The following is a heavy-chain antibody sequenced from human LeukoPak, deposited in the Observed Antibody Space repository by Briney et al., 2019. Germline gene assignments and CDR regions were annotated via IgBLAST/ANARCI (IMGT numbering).Heavy chain of an antibody. CDR3: AKRGVVVRVILVGFHKEANYFDS. CDR1: GMKGKNDG. Sequence: PRWGLILSWSNSGMKGKNDGIGCLRQAKRKGLEWVAGISGGGGGTNYADSVKGRFTVSRDNPKNTLYLQMHSLRAEDTAVYFCAKRGVVVRVILVGFHKEANYFDSWGQGALVTVSS. CDR2: ISGGGGGT. D-gene: IGHD3-10*01. J-gene: IGHJ4*02. V-gene: IGHV3-23*01.